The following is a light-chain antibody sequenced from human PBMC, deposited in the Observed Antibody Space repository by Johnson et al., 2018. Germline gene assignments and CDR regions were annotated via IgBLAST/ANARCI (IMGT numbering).Light chain of an antibody. Sequence: PSVSAAPGQKVTISCSGSSSNLGNNYVSWYQQLPGTAPKLLIYENNKRPSGIPDRFSGSKSGTSATLGITGLQTGDEADYYCGTWDSSLSAGNVFGTGTKVTVI. V-gene: IGLV1-51*02. CDR1: SSNLGNNY. CDR3: GTWDSSLSAGNV. CDR2: ENN. J-gene: IGLJ1*01.